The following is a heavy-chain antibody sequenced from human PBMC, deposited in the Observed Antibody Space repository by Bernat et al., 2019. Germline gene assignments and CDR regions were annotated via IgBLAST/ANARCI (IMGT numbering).Heavy chain of an antibody. Sequence: QLQLQESGPGLVKPSETLSLTCTVPGGSISSSSYYWGWIRQPPGKGLEWIGSIYYSGSTYYNPSLKSRVTISVDTSKNQFSLKLSSVTAADTAVYYCAGSSSADDAFDIWGQGTMVTVSS. CDR2: IYYSGST. V-gene: IGHV4-39*01. D-gene: IGHD6-6*01. J-gene: IGHJ3*02. CDR1: GGSISSSSYY. CDR3: AGSSSADDAFDI.